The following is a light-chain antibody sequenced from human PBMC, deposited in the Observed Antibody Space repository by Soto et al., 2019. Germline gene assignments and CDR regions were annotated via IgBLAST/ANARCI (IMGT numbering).Light chain of an antibody. V-gene: IGKV3-15*01. CDR1: QSVSYY. CDR2: GAS. Sequence: EIVMTQAPATLSVSPGERDTLSCRASQSVSYYLAWYQQKPGQAPRLLIYGASTRATGIPDRFSGSGSGTDFSLTISSLQSEDFAVYYCHQYNKWPPTFGGGTNVEIK. J-gene: IGKJ4*01. CDR3: HQYNKWPPT.